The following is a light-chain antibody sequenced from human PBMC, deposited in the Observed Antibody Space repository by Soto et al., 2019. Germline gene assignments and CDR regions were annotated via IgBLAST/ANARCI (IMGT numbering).Light chain of an antibody. Sequence: EIVLTQSPATLSLSPGERATLSCRASHSVGSNLAWYQQKPGQAPRLLIYDASNRATGIPARFGGSGSGTDFHLTISSLEPEDFAVYYCQQRDSWWTFGQGPRWKSN. J-gene: IGKJ1*01. CDR2: DAS. V-gene: IGKV3-11*01. CDR3: QQRDSWWT. CDR1: HSVGSN.